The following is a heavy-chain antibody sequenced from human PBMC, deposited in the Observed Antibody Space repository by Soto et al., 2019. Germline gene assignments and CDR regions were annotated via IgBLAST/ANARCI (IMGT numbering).Heavy chain of an antibody. CDR3: ARHGYSYGGGYFDY. CDR2: IYSGGSA. Sequence: EVQLVESGGGLVQPGGSLRLSCAASGFTVSSNYMSWVRQAPGKGLEWVSVIYSGGSAYYADSVKGRFTISRDNSKNPLYIQMNSLRAEDTAVYYCARHGYSYGGGYFDYWGQGTLVTVSS. D-gene: IGHD5-18*01. J-gene: IGHJ4*02. V-gene: IGHV3-66*04. CDR1: GFTVSSNY.